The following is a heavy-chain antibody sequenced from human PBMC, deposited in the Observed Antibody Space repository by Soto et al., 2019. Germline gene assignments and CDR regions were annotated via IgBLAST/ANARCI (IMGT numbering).Heavy chain of an antibody. D-gene: IGHD3-22*01. J-gene: IGHJ6*02. CDR2: NIPVFGTP. CDR3: ARGDATKIVVTTYYGMDV. Sequence: QVQLVQSGAEVKKPGSSVKVSCKASGGSLSNYGISWVRQAPGQGLEWMGANIPVFGTPNYAQKFHDRVTITADESTTIVYMEVRGLTSEDTAMYYCARGDATKIVVTTYYGMDVWGQGTTVTVSS. CDR1: GGSLSNYG. V-gene: IGHV1-69*12.